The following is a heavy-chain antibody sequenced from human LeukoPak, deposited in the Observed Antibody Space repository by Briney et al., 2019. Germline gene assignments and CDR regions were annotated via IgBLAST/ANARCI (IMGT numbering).Heavy chain of an antibody. J-gene: IGHJ4*02. CDR2: ISRGGSPI. CDR1: GFTFSSNA. D-gene: IGHD3-3*01. Sequence: GGSLRLSCAASGFTFSSNAMSWVRQAPGKGLEWVSSISRGGSPIFYAESVKGRFTTSRDNAKKSLFLQMNSLRAEDAAVYYCTRVSWRGEIYWGQGTLVTVSS. V-gene: IGHV3-48*03. CDR3: TRVSWRGEIY.